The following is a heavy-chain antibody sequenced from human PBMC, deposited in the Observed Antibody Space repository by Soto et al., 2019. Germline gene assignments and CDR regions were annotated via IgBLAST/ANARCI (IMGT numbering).Heavy chain of an antibody. CDR2: INAGNGNT. J-gene: IGHJ6*02. V-gene: IGHV1-3*01. CDR1: GYTFTSYA. CDR3: ARVPAPRGKIERGHYGMDV. D-gene: IGHD3-16*01. Sequence: GAPVKVSCKASGYTFTSYAMHWVRQAPGQRLEWMGWINAGNGNTKYSQKFQGRVTITRDTSASTAYMELSSLRSEDTAVYYCARVPAPRGKIERGHYGMDVWGQGTTVTVSS.